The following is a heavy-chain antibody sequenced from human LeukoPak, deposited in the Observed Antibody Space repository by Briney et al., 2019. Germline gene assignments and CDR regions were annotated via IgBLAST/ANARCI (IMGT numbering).Heavy chain of an antibody. D-gene: IGHD4-17*01. V-gene: IGHV3-48*01. CDR1: GFTFSSYS. Sequence: GGSLRLSCAASGFTFSSYSMNWVRQAPGKGLEWVSYISSSSSTIYYADSVKGRFTISRDNAKNSLYLQMNSLRAEDTAVYYCARDLPLADGDYVYQLNSFDYWGQGTLVTVSS. CDR2: ISSSSSTI. J-gene: IGHJ4*02. CDR3: ARDLPLADGDYVYQLNSFDY.